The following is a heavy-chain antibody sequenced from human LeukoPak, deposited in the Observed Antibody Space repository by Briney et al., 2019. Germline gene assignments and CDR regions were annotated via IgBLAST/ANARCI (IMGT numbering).Heavy chain of an antibody. CDR1: GFTFDDYA. V-gene: IGHV3-9*01. J-gene: IGHJ6*02. CDR2: ISWNSGSI. D-gene: IGHD3-10*01. Sequence: GGSLRLSCAASGFTFDDYAMHWVRQAPGKGLEWASGISWNSGSIGYADSVKGRFTISRDNAKNSLYLQMNSLRAEDTALYYCAKAMVRGVTHRYYYYGMDVWGQGTTVTVSS. CDR3: AKAMVRGVTHRYYYYGMDV.